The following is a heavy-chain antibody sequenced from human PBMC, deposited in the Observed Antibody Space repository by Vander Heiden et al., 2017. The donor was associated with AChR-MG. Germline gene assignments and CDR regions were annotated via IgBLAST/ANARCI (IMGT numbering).Heavy chain of an antibody. CDR2: IKQDGSEK. D-gene: IGHD6-19*01. CDR1: GFTFSSYW. CDR3: AREGGVTVAGTYGY. Sequence: EVQLVESGGGLVQPGGSLRLSCAASGFTFSSYWMSWVRQAPGKGLEWVANIKQDGSEKYYVDSVKGRFTISRDNAKNSLSLQMNSLRAEDTAVYYCAREGGVTVAGTYGYWGQGTLVTVSS. V-gene: IGHV3-7*01. J-gene: IGHJ4*02.